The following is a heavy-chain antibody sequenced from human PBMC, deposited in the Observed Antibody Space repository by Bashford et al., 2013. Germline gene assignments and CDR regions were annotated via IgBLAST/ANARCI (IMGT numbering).Heavy chain of an antibody. J-gene: IGHJ6*01. CDR2: IYYRGST. CDR3: ARGFIAARPSSYGMDV. V-gene: IGHV4-39*02. Sequence: SETLSLTCTVSGGSISSTSYYWGWIRQPPGKGLESIGSIYYRGSTYYNPSLKSRVTISVDTSKNQFSLKLSSVTAADTAVYYCARGFIAARPSSYGMDVWGPRGPRSPSPQ. D-gene: IGHD6-6*01. CDR1: GGSISSTSYY.